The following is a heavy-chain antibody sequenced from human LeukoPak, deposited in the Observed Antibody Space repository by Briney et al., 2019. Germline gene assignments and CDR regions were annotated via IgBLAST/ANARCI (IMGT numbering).Heavy chain of an antibody. CDR1: GGSISSSSYY. J-gene: IGHJ6*02. CDR2: IYYSGST. Sequence: SETLSLTCTVSGGSISSSSYYWGWIRQPPGKGLEWIGSIYYSGSTYYNPSLKSRVTISVDTSKNQFSLKLSSVTAADTAVYYCSDSTSFYGMDVWGQGTTVTVSS. D-gene: IGHD2-2*01. V-gene: IGHV4-39*01. CDR3: SDSTSFYGMDV.